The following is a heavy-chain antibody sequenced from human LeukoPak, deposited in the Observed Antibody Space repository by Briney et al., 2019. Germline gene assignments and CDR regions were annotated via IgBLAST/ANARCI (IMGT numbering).Heavy chain of an antibody. D-gene: IGHD1-26*01. CDR1: GYTFTGYY. CDR3: ARDLVGARVVRFDP. CDR2: INPNSGGT. J-gene: IGHJ5*02. V-gene: IGHV1-2*02. Sequence: ASVKVSCKASGYTFTGYYMHWVRQAPGQGLEWMGWINPNSGGTNYAQKFQGRVTMTRDTSISTAYMELSRLRSDDTAVYYCARDLVGARVVRFDPWGQGTLVTVSS.